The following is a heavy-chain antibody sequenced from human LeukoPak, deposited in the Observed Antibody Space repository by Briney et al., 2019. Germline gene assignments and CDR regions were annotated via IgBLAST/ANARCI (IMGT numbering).Heavy chain of an antibody. D-gene: IGHD3-16*02. CDR1: GGTFSSYA. J-gene: IGHJ6*03. Sequence: SVKVSCKASGGTFSSYAISWVRQAPGQGLEWMGGIIPIFGTADYAQKFQGRVTITADESTSTAYMELSSLRSEDTAVYYCAGLRLGELSVPRYYYYMDVWGKGTTVTVSS. CDR3: AGLRLGELSVPRYYYYMDV. CDR2: IIPIFGTA. V-gene: IGHV1-69*13.